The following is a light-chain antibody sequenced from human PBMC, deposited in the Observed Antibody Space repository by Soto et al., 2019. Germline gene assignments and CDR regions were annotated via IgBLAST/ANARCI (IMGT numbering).Light chain of an antibody. CDR3: QSYDSSLSVYVV. CDR2: GNS. Sequence: QAVVTQPPSVSGAPGQRVTISCTGSSSNIGAGYDVHWYQQLPGTAPKLLIYGNSNRPSGVPDRFSGSKSGTSASLAITGLQAEDEAGYYCQSYDSSLSVYVVFGGGTKLTVL. CDR1: SSNIGAGYD. V-gene: IGLV1-40*01. J-gene: IGLJ2*01.